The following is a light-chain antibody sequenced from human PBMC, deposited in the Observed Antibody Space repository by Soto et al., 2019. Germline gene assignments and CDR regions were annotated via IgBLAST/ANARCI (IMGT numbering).Light chain of an antibody. J-gene: IGKJ1*01. CDR2: AAT. CDR3: QENYISSGM. V-gene: IGKV1-39*01. Sequence: DIEVTQSPASLSASVGDRVTITCRANQTINYYLNWYQKKPGKAPRLLIYAATSLQSGVPSRFSGSGSGTDFTLTIFALQPEDVATYYCQENYISSGMFRQGTQVDSK. CDR1: QTINYY.